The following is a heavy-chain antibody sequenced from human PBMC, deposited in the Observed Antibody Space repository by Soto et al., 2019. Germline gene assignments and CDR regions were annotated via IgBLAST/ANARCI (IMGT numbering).Heavy chain of an antibody. D-gene: IGHD5-18*01. CDR3: ASRRGYTYGPPDC. Sequence: PGGSLRLSCAASEFTVSSNYMNWARQAPGKGLECVSIIYSGGSTYYADSVKGRFTISRDNSKNTLYLQMNSLRADDTAVYYCASRRGYTYGPPDCWGQGTLVTVSS. CDR2: IYSGGST. J-gene: IGHJ4*02. CDR1: EFTVSSNY. V-gene: IGHV3-53*01.